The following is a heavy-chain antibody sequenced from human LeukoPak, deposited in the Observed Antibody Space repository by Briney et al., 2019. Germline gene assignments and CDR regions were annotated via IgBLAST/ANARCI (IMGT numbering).Heavy chain of an antibody. CDR3: ARAVSNYDILTGYSDY. J-gene: IGHJ4*02. CDR2: ISAYNGNT. V-gene: IGHV1-18*01. D-gene: IGHD3-9*01. Sequence: ASVKVSCKASGYTFTSYGISWVRQAPGQGLEWMGWISAYNGNTNYAQNLQGRVTMTTDTSTSTAYMELRSLRSDDTAVYYCARAVSNYDILTGYSDYWGQGTLVTVSS. CDR1: GYTFTSYG.